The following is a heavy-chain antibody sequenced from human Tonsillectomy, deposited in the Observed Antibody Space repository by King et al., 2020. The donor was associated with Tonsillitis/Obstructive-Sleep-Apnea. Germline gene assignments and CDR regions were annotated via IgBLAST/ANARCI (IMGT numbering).Heavy chain of an antibody. CDR2: INSDGSTT. CDR3: ARHDWGAAGLPLDV. CDR1: GFTFSRYW. V-gene: IGHV3-74*01. J-gene: IGHJ6*04. D-gene: IGHD6-13*01. Sequence: VQLVESGGGLVQPGGSLRLSCAASGFTFSRYWMHWVRQAPGKGLVWVSRINSDGSTTSYADSVKGRFTISRDNAKNTLYLQMNSLRAEDTAVYYCARHDWGAAGLPLDVWGKGTTVTVSS.